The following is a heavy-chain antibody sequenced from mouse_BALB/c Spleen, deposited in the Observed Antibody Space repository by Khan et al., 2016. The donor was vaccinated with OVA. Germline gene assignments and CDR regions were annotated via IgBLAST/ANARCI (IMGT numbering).Heavy chain of an antibody. CDR2: ISYGGST. J-gene: IGHJ4*01. V-gene: IGHV3-2*02. CDR3: ARKNYYGYAMDD. D-gene: IGHD1-1*01. Sequence: QLEESGPGLVKPSQSLSLTCTVTGYSITSDYAWDWIRQFPGNKLEWMGYISYGGSTSYNPFLKSRISITRDTSKNQFFLQLNSVTTEDTATYYCARKNYYGYAMDDWGQGTSVTVSS. CDR1: GYSITSDYA.